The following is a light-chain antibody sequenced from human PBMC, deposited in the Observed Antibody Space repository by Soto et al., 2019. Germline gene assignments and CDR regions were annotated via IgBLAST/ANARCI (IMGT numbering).Light chain of an antibody. CDR1: SSNIGAGYD. V-gene: IGLV1-40*01. CDR3: SSYTSSTLYV. CDR2: ADN. J-gene: IGLJ1*01. Sequence: QSVLTQTPSVSGAPGQKITMSCTGSSSNIGAGYDVHWYQQVPGAAPRLLIYADNNRPSGVPDRFSASKSGTSASLAITGLQGEDEADYYCSSYTSSTLYVFGTGTKVTVL.